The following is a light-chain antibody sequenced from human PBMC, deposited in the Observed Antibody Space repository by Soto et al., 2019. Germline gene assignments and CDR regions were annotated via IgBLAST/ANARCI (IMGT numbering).Light chain of an antibody. Sequence: QSVLTQPASVSGSPGQSITISCAGTIRDVGAYNLVSWYQQYPGRAPQLILYEVRNRPSGISFRFSGFKSGNTASLTISGLQAEDEADYYCSSFTSKSTLIFGGVTKLTVL. J-gene: IGLJ2*01. V-gene: IGLV2-14*01. CDR1: IRDVGAYNL. CDR2: EVR. CDR3: SSFTSKSTLI.